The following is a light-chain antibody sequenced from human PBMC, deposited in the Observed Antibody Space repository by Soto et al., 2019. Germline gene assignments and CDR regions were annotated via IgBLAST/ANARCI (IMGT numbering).Light chain of an antibody. CDR1: QSLLHSNGYNY. Sequence: DIVMTQSPLSLPVTPGEPASISCRSSQSLLHSNGYNYLDWYLQKPGQSPQLLIYLGSNRASGVPDRFSGSGPGTYFTLKISRLEAEDVGVYYCMQALQTPITFGQGTRLEIK. V-gene: IGKV2-28*01. CDR2: LGS. CDR3: MQALQTPIT. J-gene: IGKJ5*01.